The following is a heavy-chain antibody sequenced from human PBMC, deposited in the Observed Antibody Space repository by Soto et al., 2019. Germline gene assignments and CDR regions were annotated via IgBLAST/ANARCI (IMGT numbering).Heavy chain of an antibody. V-gene: IGHV4-34*01. Sequence: XETLPLTCAVYGGSFSGYYWSWIRQPPGKGLEWIGEINHSGSTNYNPSLKSRVTISVDTSKNQFSLKLSSVTAADTAVYYCARGGGIAARRGLLDSWGQGPLVTVSS. J-gene: IGHJ4*02. CDR2: INHSGST. CDR1: GGSFSGYY. CDR3: ARGGGIAARRGLLDS. D-gene: IGHD6-6*01.